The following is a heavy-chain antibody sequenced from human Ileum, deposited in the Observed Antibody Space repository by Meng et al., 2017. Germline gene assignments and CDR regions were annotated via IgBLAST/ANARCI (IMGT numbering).Heavy chain of an antibody. CDR2: VNHDGCT. D-gene: IGHD3-10*01. V-gene: IGHV4-34*01. Sequence: HKGSAVLLQPTMTRPLTCTVYGASFTGYSWPLVRQSPGKGLEWIGEVNHDGCTNYSPSLKSRVIISIATSKNQFSLKLTAVTATDAVVYYCAREGSWFGAYYWGQGTLVTVSS. CDR1: GASFTGYS. J-gene: IGHJ4*02. CDR3: AREGSWFGAYY.